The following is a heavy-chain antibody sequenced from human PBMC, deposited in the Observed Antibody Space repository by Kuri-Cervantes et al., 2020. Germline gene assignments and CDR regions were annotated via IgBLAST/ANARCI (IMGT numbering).Heavy chain of an antibody. D-gene: IGHD3-3*01. CDR3: ARTNTNYFDY. V-gene: IGHV4-31*01. J-gene: IGHJ4*02. CDR2: IYYSGST. Sequence: LRLSCTASSGSISSGGYYWSWIRQHPGKGLEWIGYIYYSGSTYYNPSLKSLVTISVDTSKNQFSLKLSSVTAADTAVYYCARTNTNYFDYWGQGTLVTVSS. CDR1: SGSISSGGYY.